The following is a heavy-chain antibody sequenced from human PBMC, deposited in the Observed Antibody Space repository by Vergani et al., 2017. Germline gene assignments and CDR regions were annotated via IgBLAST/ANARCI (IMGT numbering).Heavy chain of an antibody. CDR2: IYYSGST. CDR3: ARDQRSYDSSGGFDP. D-gene: IGHD3-22*01. CDR1: GGSISSGGYY. J-gene: IGHJ5*02. Sequence: QLQLQESGSGLVKPSQTLSLTCAVSGGSISSGGYYWSWIRQPPGKGLEWIGYIYYSGSTNYNPSLKSRVTISVDTSKNQFSLKLSSVTAADTAVYYCARDQRSYDSSGGFDPWGQGTLVTVSS. V-gene: IGHV4-61*08.